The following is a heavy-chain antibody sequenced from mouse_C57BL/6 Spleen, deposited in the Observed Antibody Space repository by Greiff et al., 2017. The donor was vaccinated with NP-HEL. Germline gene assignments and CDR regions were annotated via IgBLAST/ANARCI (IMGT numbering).Heavy chain of an antibody. CDR1: GYTFTDYN. J-gene: IGHJ1*03. D-gene: IGHD1-1*01. CDR3: ARVIISVVATYWYFAV. Sequence: EVQLQQSGPELVKPGASVKISCKASGYTFTDYNMNWVKQSHGKSLEWIGVINPNYGTTSYNQKFKGKATLTVDKSSSTAYMQLNSLTSEDSAVYYCARVIISVVATYWYFAVWGTGTTVTVSS. CDR2: INPNYGTT. V-gene: IGHV1-39*01.